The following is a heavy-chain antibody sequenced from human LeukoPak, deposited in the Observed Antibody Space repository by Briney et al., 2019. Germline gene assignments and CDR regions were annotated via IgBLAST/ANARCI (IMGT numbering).Heavy chain of an antibody. J-gene: IGHJ5*02. CDR3: AKVTGGSRP. CDR1: GFTFSSYG. V-gene: IGHV3-30*18. CDR2: ISYDGSNK. Sequence: QAGGSLRLSCAASGFTFSSYGMHWVRQAPGKGLEWVAVISYDGSNKYYADSVKGRFTISRDNSKNTLYLQMNSLRAEDTAVYYCAKVTGGSRPWGQGTLVTASS. D-gene: IGHD1-26*01.